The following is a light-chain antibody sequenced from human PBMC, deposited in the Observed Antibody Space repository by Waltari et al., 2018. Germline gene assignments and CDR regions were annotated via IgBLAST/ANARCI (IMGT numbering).Light chain of an antibody. CDR2: YDG. V-gene: IGLV3-21*04. J-gene: IGLJ1*01. Sequence: SYVLTQPPSVSVAPGETARITCGGDNIGSYSVHWYQQRPGQAPVLVIFYDGDRPSGIPGRFSGSNSGNTATRTITRVEAGDEANYYCQVWHPAIDPGVFGPGTEVTV. CDR1: NIGSYS. CDR3: QVWHPAIDPGV.